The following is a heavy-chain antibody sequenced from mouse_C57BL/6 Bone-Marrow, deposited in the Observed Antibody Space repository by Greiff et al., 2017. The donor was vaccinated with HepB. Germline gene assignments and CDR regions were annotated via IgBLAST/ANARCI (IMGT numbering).Heavy chain of an antibody. Sequence: VQRVESGPGLVAPSQSLSITCTVSGFSLTSYGVDWVRQSPGKGLEWLGVIWGVGSTNYNSALKSRLSISKDNSKSQVFLKMNSLQTDDTAMYYCASPYDGYPFAYWGQGTLVTVSA. J-gene: IGHJ3*01. CDR2: IWGVGST. CDR1: GFSLTSYG. V-gene: IGHV2-6*01. CDR3: ASPYDGYPFAY. D-gene: IGHD2-3*01.